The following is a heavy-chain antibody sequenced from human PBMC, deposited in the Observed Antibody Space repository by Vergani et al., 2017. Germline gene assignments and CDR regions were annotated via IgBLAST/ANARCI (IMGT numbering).Heavy chain of an antibody. J-gene: IGHJ5*02. CDR1: GGSISSGDYY. CDR3: DQSLRYFDGSRLYSNWFDP. Sequence: QVQLQQWGAGLLKPSETLSLTCTVSGGSISSGDYYWSWIRQPPGKGLEWTGYIYYSGSTYYNPSLKSRVTISVDTSKNQFSLKLSAVTAADTAVDDCDQSLRYFDGSRLYSNWFDPWGQGTLVTVSS. V-gene: IGHV4-30-4*08. CDR2: IYYSGST. D-gene: IGHD3-9*01.